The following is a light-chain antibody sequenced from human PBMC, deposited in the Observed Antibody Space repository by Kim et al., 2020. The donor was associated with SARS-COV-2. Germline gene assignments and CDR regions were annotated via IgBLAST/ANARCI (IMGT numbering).Light chain of an antibody. CDR1: SLRSYY. CDR2: GKN. V-gene: IGLV3-19*01. CDR3: NSRDSSGNHHVV. J-gene: IGLJ2*01. Sequence: LGKTVRITFKGESLRSYYASWYQQKPGRAPVIVVYGKNNRPSGIPDRFSGTSSGNTASLTITVAQAEDEAGYYCNSRDSSGNHHVVFGGWTQLTGL.